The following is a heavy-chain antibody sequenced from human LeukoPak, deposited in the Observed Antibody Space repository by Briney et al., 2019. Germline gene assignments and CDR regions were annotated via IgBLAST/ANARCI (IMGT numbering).Heavy chain of an antibody. CDR3: ARDGTLGASGSYYNLPY. J-gene: IGHJ4*02. V-gene: IGHV3-33*01. CDR1: GFTFSSYG. CDR2: IWHDESKK. D-gene: IGHD3-10*01. Sequence: PGGSLRLSCAASGFTFSSYGTHWVRQAPGKGLEWVAVIWHDESKKYYADSVEGRFTISRDTSKNTLYLQMNSLRVEDTAVYYCARDGTLGASGSYYNLPYWGQGTLVTVSS.